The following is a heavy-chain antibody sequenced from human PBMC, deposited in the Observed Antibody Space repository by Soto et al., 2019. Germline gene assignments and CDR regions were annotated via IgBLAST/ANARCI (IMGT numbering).Heavy chain of an antibody. V-gene: IGHV3-23*01. CDR3: ARGGGDRTPTSGAIDS. Sequence: EVQLLESGGGLVQPGGSLRLSCVASRFSFSSYEMSWVRQAAGKGLEWVSRVSLTGDRTNDAGSVNGRFTDARDNFKNTLYMEMDSLSPEDTAIYYCARGGGDRTPTSGAIDSWGRGPPVTVSS. CDR1: RFSFSSYE. J-gene: IGHJ4*02. CDR2: VSLTGDRT. D-gene: IGHD3-16*01.